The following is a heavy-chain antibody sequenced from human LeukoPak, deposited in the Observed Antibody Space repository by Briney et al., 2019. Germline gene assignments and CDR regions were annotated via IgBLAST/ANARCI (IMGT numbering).Heavy chain of an antibody. CDR3: ARDIPPSYWPGPEDYYYMDV. J-gene: IGHJ6*03. CDR2: IYYRGST. Sequence: SETLSLTCTLSRGSISSTSYYWGWIRQPPGKGLEWIVCIYYRGSTYYNPSLKSRVTISVDTSKNQFSLKLSSVTAADTAVYYCARDIPPSYWPGPEDYYYMDVWGKGTTVTVSS. CDR1: RGSISSTSYY. D-gene: IGHD2-8*02. V-gene: IGHV4-39*07.